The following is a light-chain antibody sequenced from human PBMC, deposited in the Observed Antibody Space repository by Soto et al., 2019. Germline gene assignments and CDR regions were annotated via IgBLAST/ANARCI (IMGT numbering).Light chain of an antibody. J-gene: IGKJ1*01. Sequence: EIVLTQSPGTLSLSPGERATLSCRAIQSVSSSYLAWYQQKPGQAPRLLIYGASSRATGIPDRFSGSGSGTDFTLTISRLEPEDFAVYYCRQYDNSPRTFGQGTKV. V-gene: IGKV3-20*01. CDR1: QSVSSSY. CDR2: GAS. CDR3: RQYDNSPRT.